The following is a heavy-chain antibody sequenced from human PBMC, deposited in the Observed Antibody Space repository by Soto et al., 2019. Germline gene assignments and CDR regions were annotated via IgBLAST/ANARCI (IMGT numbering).Heavy chain of an antibody. J-gene: IGHJ6*02. CDR2: IYSGGST. CDR1: GFTVSSNY. Sequence: GGSLRLSCAASGFTVSSNYKSWVRQAPGKGLEWVSVIYSGGSTYYADSVKGRFTISRDNSKNTLYLQMNSLRAEDTAVYYCARDRIPTGMDVWGQGTTVTVSS. V-gene: IGHV3-66*01. CDR3: ARDRIPTGMDV.